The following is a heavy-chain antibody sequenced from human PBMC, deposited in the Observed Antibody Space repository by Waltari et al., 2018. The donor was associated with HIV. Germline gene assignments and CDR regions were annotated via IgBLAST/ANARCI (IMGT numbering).Heavy chain of an antibody. CDR3: ARDYLPQTVPVRWYNWFDP. Sequence: QVPLVQSGPEVKRPGASVKISCEAPGSSLSDFVVHWVRQAPGQGLAWMGWINVGLDKRRFSERFQGRVSLNRDTSQTIVFMELKNLTSDDTAVYYCARDYLPQTVPVRWYNWFDPWGQGTLVTVSS. J-gene: IGHJ5*02. D-gene: IGHD3-10*01. CDR1: GSSLSDFV. V-gene: IGHV1-3*01. CDR2: INVGLDKR.